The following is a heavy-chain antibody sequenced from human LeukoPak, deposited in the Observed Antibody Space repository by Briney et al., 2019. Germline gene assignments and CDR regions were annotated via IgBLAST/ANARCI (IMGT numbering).Heavy chain of an antibody. J-gene: IGHJ4*02. Sequence: SVKVSCKASGGTFSSYAISWVRQAPGQGLEWMGRIIPILGIANYAQKFQGRVTITADKSTSTAYMELSSLRFDDTAIYYCAQQLGLCNGRQCYGGLAYWGQGTLLTVSS. CDR1: GGTFSSYA. D-gene: IGHD4-23*01. CDR2: IIPILGIA. V-gene: IGHV1-69*04. CDR3: AQQLGLCNGRQCYGGLAY.